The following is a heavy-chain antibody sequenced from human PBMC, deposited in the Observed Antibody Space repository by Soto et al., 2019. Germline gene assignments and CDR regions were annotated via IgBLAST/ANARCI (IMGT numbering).Heavy chain of an antibody. CDR2: IRSSGDRT. J-gene: IGHJ6*02. CDR3: AKQQGPGTPYYYAMDV. CDR1: GFTFSSYA. D-gene: IGHD1-1*01. Sequence: GGSLRLSCAASGFTFSSYAMSWVRQAPGKGLEWVSVIRSSGDRTYHADSVKGRFTISRDNSKNTLYMQMNSLRAEDTAVYYCAKQQGPGTPYYYAMDVWGQGTTVTVSS. V-gene: IGHV3-23*01.